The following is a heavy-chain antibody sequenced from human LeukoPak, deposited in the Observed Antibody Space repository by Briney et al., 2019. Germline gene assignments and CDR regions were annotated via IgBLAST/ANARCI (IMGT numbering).Heavy chain of an antibody. V-gene: IGHV4-59*12. CDR2: IYYSGST. CDR3: ARGPSYGSGSYFPPNTRFDY. CDR1: GGSISSYY. J-gene: IGHJ4*02. Sequence: SETLSLTCTVSGGSISSYYWSWIRQPPGKGLEWIGYIYYSGSTNYNPSLKSRVTISVDTSKNQFSLKLSSVTAADTAVYYCARGPSYGSGSYFPPNTRFDYWGQGTLVTVSS. D-gene: IGHD3-10*01.